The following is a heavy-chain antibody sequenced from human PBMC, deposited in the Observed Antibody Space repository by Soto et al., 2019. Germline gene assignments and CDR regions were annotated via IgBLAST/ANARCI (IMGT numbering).Heavy chain of an antibody. CDR2: ISGYNGNT. Sequence: GASVKVSCKTSGYTFTSYGISWVRQAPGQGLEWMGWISGYNGNTNYAQAFQGRVTMTTDTSTSTAYMELRSLRSDDTAVYYCARVTTTLIVVVIKGFDYCGEGTVVTV. J-gene: IGHJ4*02. CDR1: GYTFTSYG. D-gene: IGHD3-22*01. CDR3: ARVTTTLIVVVIKGFDY. V-gene: IGHV1-18*04.